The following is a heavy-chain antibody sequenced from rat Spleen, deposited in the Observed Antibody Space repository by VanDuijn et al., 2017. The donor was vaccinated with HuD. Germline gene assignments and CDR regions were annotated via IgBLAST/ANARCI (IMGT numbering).Heavy chain of an antibody. Sequence: EVQLKESGPGLVQPSQTLSLTCTVSGFSLTDYSVHWVRQPPGNGLEWMGVMWSGGSTAYNSALKSRLSISRDTSKSQVFLKMNSLQTEDTAIYYCTRSPTVAGVMDAWGQGASVTVSS. J-gene: IGHJ4*01. CDR2: MWSGGST. V-gene: IGHV2S63*01. CDR1: GFSLTDYS. CDR3: TRSPTVAGVMDA. D-gene: IGHD1-3*01.